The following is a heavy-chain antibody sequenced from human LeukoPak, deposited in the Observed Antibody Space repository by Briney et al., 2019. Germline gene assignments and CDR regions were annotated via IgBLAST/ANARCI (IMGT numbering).Heavy chain of an antibody. V-gene: IGHV3-53*04. CDR1: GFTVSSNY. CDR3: ARDLGTRLDY. J-gene: IGHJ4*02. CDR2: IYSGGGT. Sequence: GGSLRLSCAASGFTVSSNYMSWVRQAPGKGLEWVSVIYSGGGTYYADSVKGRFTISRHNSKNTLHLQMNSLRAEDTAVYYCARDLGTRLDYWGQGTLVTVSS.